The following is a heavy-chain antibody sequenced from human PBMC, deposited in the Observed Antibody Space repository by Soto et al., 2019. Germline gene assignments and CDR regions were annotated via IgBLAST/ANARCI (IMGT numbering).Heavy chain of an antibody. Sequence: SGGSLRLSCAASGFTFSSYALSWIRQAPGKGLEWVSYISSSGSTIYYADSVKGRFTISRDNAKNSLYLQMNSLRAEDTAVYYCARDATIAEQHDAFDIWGQGTMVTVSS. CDR1: GFTFSSYA. CDR2: ISSSGSTI. V-gene: IGHV3-11*01. J-gene: IGHJ3*02. D-gene: IGHD6-13*01. CDR3: ARDATIAEQHDAFDI.